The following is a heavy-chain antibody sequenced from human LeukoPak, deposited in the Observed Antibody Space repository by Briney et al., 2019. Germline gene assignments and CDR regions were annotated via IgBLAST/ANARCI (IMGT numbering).Heavy chain of an antibody. CDR2: IWYDGSNK. D-gene: IGHD4-23*01. V-gene: IGHV3-33*01. CDR3: ARGHGGNSNPKFDY. Sequence: GGSLRPSCAASGFTFSSYGMHWVRQAPGKGLEWVAVIWYDGSNKYYPDSVKGRFTIPRENSKNPLYLQMNSLRAEDTAVYYWARGHGGNSNPKFDYWGQGTLGTVSS. J-gene: IGHJ4*02. CDR1: GFTFSSYG.